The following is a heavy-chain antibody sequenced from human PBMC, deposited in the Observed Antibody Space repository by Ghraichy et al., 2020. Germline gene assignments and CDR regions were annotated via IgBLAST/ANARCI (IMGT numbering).Heavy chain of an antibody. CDR2: IVYTGST. D-gene: IGHD3-22*01. J-gene: IGHJ4*02. CDR3: AKAASSASYDFDY. CDR1: GGSISSGGYY. V-gene: IGHV4-31*03. Sequence: SETLSLTCTVSGGSISSGGYYCSWVRQHPGKGLEWIGYIVYTGSTYYNPSLKSRVTISVDTSKNQFSLKLSSVTAADTAVYYCAKAASSASYDFDYWGQGTLVTVSS.